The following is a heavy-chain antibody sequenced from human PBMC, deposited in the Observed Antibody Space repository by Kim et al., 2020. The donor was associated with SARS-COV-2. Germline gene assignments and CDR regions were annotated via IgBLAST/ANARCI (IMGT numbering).Heavy chain of an antibody. Sequence: GGSLRLSCAASGFTFSSYGMHWVRQAPGKGLDWVAVISYDGSNKYYADSVKGRFTISRDNSKNTLYLQMNSLRAEDTAVYYCARGQYSSSWFRGGYYFDYLGQGTLVTVSS. CDR1: GFTFSSYG. CDR2: ISYDGSNK. D-gene: IGHD6-13*01. CDR3: ARGQYSSSWFRGGYYFDY. J-gene: IGHJ4*02. V-gene: IGHV3-33*05.